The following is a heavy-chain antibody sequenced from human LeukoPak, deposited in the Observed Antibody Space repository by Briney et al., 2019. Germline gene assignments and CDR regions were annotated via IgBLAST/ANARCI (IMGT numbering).Heavy chain of an antibody. CDR2: ISHTGDII. V-gene: IGHV4-34*01. Sequence: SETLSLTCAVYGGSFNSYYWTWVRQTPGKGMEWNGEISHTGDIINYKPSLKSRVTISVDSSKKQFSLRLTSVTAADTGVYYCARVPDITARPCDSWGPGTRVTVS. J-gene: IGHJ4*02. CDR1: GGSFNSYY. CDR3: ARVPDITARPCDS. D-gene: IGHD1-1*01.